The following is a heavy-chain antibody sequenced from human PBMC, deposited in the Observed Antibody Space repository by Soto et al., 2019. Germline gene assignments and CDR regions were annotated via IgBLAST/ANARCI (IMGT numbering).Heavy chain of an antibody. CDR3: VRGSFGYYGP. CDR1: GFSFGEYA. CDR2: IRNPGYGGTT. J-gene: IGHJ5*02. Sequence: GSLRLSCTTSGFSFGEYAMTWVRQAPGKGLEWVGFIRNPGYGGTTEYATSVKGRFIISRDDSMSSAYLQLNSLKVDDSAVYYCVRGSFGYYGPWGQGTLVTVS. D-gene: IGHD3-22*01. V-gene: IGHV3-49*04.